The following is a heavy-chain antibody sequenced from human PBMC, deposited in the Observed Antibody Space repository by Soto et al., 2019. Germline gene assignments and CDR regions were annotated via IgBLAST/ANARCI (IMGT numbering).Heavy chain of an antibody. Sequence: ELVESGGGLVKPGGSLRLSCVASGFAFNTYTMNWVRHTPGKGLEWISSINSYSDYIWYADSVEGRFTISRDNAKNSLFLQMNDLRDEDTAVYYCARDIFTYMRVFMRGRYSGLDVWGQGTTVTVS. CDR2: INSYSDYI. D-gene: IGHD3-16*01. V-gene: IGHV3-21*02. CDR1: GFAFNTYT. J-gene: IGHJ6*02. CDR3: ARDIFTYMRVFMRGRYSGLDV.